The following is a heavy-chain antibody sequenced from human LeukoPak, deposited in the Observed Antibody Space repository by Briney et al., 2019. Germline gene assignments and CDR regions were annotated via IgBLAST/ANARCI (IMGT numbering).Heavy chain of an antibody. Sequence: PGGSLRLSCAASGFTFSSYEMNWVRQAPGKGLEWVSSISSSSSYIYYADSVKGRFTISRDNAKNSLYLQMNSLRAEDTAVYYCAREMMGAFDIWGQGTMVTVSS. CDR3: AREMMGAFDI. J-gene: IGHJ3*02. V-gene: IGHV3-21*01. CDR2: ISSSSSYI. CDR1: GFTFSSYE. D-gene: IGHD3-16*01.